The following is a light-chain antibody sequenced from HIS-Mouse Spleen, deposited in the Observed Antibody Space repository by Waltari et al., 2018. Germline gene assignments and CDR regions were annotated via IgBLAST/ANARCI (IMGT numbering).Light chain of an antibody. CDR1: AFPKTY. V-gene: IGLV3-10*01. J-gene: IGLJ2*01. Sequence: SYELTQPPSVSVSPGQTARITCSGRAFPKTYAYWYQQKSGQAPVLVIYEDSKRPSGIPERFSGSSSGTMATLTISGAQVEDEADYYCYSTDSSGNHRVFGGGTKLTVL. CDR2: EDS. CDR3: YSTDSSGNHRV.